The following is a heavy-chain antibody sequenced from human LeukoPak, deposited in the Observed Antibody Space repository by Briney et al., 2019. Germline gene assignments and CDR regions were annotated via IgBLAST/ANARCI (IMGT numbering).Heavy chain of an antibody. Sequence: GGSLRLSCAASGFTFSIYAMSWVRQAPGKGLEWVSYISSSSSTIYYTDSVKGRFTISRDNAKNSLYLQMNSLRDEDTAVNYCARPTYGDYGMDVWGQGTTVTVSS. CDR3: ARPTYGDYGMDV. J-gene: IGHJ6*02. D-gene: IGHD4-17*01. CDR1: GFTFSIYA. CDR2: ISSSSSTI. V-gene: IGHV3-48*02.